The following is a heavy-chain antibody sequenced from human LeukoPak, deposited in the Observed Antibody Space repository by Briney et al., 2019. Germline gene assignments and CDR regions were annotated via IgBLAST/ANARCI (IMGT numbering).Heavy chain of an antibody. V-gene: IGHV4-59*08. Sequence: DPSETLSLTCTVSGDSITSYYWSWIRQPPGKGLEWIGHVYDSGTANYNPSLKSRVAISVDSSKNQFSLKLTSVSAADTAVYYCARHSFRGIFWAQVCDPWGQGTLVIVSS. CDR2: VYDSGTA. J-gene: IGHJ5*02. CDR1: GDSITSYY. D-gene: IGHD3-16*01. CDR3: ARHSFRGIFWAQVCDP.